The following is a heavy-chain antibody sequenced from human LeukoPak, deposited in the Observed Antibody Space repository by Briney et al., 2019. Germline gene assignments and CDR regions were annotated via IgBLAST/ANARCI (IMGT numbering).Heavy chain of an antibody. CDR2: INAGNGNT. CDR3: ARSPVAGVDWFDP. Sequence: ASVTVSCKASGYTFTSYAMHWVRQAPGQRLEWMGRINAGNGNTKYSQKFQGRVTITRDTSASTAYMELSSLRSEDTAVYYCARSPVAGVDWFDPWGQGTLVTVSS. D-gene: IGHD6-19*01. CDR1: GYTFTSYA. J-gene: IGHJ5*02. V-gene: IGHV1-3*01.